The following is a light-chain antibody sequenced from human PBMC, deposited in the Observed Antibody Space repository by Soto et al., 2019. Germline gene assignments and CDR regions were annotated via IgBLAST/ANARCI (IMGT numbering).Light chain of an antibody. V-gene: IGKV3-20*01. Sequence: EIVLTQSPGTLSLSPGERATLSCRASQSVDSNYLAWYQQKPGQAPRRLIYGASSRATGIPDRFGGSGSGTDITLTISRLEPEDFAVYYCQQYGSSPRTCGQGTKVEIK. CDR1: QSVDSNY. CDR3: QQYGSSPRT. CDR2: GAS. J-gene: IGKJ1*01.